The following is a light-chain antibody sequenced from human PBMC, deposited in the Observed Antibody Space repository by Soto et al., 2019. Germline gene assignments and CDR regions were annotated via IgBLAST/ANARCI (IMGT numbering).Light chain of an antibody. J-gene: IGLJ1*01. CDR2: QLT. Sequence: QSVLTQPASVSGAPGQSITISCTVTSSDLAIDNYVSWYQQQPGKAPKLRIYQLTNRPSGGSNGFSGSRSGNTATLSISGLQAENEADYYCSSYTDSSNYVFGHGTKVTVL. V-gene: IGLV2-14*01. CDR3: SSYTDSSNYV. CDR1: SSDLAIDNY.